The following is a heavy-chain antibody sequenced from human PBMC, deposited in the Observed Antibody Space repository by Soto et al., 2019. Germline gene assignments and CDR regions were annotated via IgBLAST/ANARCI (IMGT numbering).Heavy chain of an antibody. CDR3: AIGGEYQLLRIYFDY. D-gene: IGHD2-2*01. V-gene: IGHV3-30*03. Sequence: QVQLVESGGGVVQPGRSLRLSCAASGFIFSSYGMHWVRQAPGKGLEWVAVISYDGSSKYYADSVKGRFTISRANSENKVHLQKNSARADDTAMYFCAIGGEYQLLRIYFDYWGQGTPVTVSP. CDR1: GFIFSSYG. J-gene: IGHJ4*02. CDR2: ISYDGSSK.